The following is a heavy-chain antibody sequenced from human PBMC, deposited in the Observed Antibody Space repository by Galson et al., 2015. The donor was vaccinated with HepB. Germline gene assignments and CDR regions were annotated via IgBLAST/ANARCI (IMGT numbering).Heavy chain of an antibody. J-gene: IGHJ5*02. Sequence: SVKVSCKASGCTFSGYTISWVRQAPGQGLEWLGRIIPILGVANYAQKFQGRVTITADKSTSTAYMELGSLRFDDTAVYYCARGRAGRGRTPHIWCNGFDVWGQGTLVTVSS. V-gene: IGHV1-69*02. CDR1: GCTFSGYT. D-gene: IGHD2-8*02. CDR2: IIPILGVA. CDR3: ARGRAGRGRTPHIWCNGFDV.